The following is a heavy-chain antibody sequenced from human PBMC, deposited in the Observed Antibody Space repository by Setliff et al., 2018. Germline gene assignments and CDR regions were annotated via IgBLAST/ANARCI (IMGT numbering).Heavy chain of an antibody. CDR1: GGSISSGNYY. J-gene: IGHJ4*02. V-gene: IGHV4-61*09. D-gene: IGHD3-3*01. Sequence: SETLSLTCTVSGGSISSGNYYWSWIRQPAGKAPEWIGHIFSKGSTNNNPSLKSRVTISIDSSKNQMSLRMTSVTAADTAVYYCTRARDRSGYWDFDYWGQGTLVTVSS. CDR3: TRARDRSGYWDFDY. CDR2: IFSKGST.